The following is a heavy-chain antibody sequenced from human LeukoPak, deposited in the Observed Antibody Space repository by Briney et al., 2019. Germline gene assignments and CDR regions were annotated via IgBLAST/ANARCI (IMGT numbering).Heavy chain of an antibody. CDR2: IYPGDSDA. CDR3: ATRGTRAKYFQH. Sequence: GESLKVSCKGSGYSITTYWIAWVRQMPGKGLEYVGIIYPGDSDARYSPSFQGQVTISADKSTSTAYLQWSSLKASDTAMYYCATRGTRAKYFQHWGQGTLVTVSS. V-gene: IGHV5-51*01. D-gene: IGHD2-2*01. CDR1: GYSITTYW. J-gene: IGHJ1*01.